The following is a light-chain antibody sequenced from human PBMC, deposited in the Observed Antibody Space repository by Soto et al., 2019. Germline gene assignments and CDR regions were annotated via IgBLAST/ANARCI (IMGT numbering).Light chain of an antibody. Sequence: IVLTQSPDLLSLSPGERASRSCGASQSISSSFLAWYQQKPGQAPRLLIYGASSRATGIPDRFSGSGSGTDFTLTISNLEPEDFAVYYCQQRSKWPANVGQGTRLEIK. CDR1: QSISSSF. CDR3: QQRSKWPAN. V-gene: IGKV3D-20*02. CDR2: GAS. J-gene: IGKJ5*01.